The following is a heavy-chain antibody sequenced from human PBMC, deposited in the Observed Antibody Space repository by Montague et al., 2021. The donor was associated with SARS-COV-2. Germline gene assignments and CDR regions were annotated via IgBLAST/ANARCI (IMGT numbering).Heavy chain of an antibody. D-gene: IGHD2-8*01. CDR3: ATTNGIGYPNWFGP. Sequence: SLRLSCAASGFTFSSSAMSWIRQAPGKGLEWVSGITDSGRSTYYADSAKGRFTISRDNSGDTLYLHLHSLRVEDTAIYYCATTNGIGYPNWFGPWGQGTLVTVSS. CDR2: ITDSGRST. CDR1: GFTFSSSA. J-gene: IGHJ5*02. V-gene: IGHV3-23*01.